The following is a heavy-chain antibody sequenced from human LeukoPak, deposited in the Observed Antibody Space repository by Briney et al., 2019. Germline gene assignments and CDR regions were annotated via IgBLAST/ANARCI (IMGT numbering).Heavy chain of an antibody. V-gene: IGHV1-58*01. CDR3: AAGEHQGFGEFPAFDY. CDR2: IVVGSGNT. Sequence: GASVKVSFKASGFTFTSSAVQWVRQARGQRLEWIGWIVVGSGNTNYAQKFQERVTITRDMSTSTAYMELSSLRSEDTAVYYCAAGEHQGFGEFPAFDYWGQGTLVTVSS. CDR1: GFTFTSSA. J-gene: IGHJ4*02. D-gene: IGHD3-10*01.